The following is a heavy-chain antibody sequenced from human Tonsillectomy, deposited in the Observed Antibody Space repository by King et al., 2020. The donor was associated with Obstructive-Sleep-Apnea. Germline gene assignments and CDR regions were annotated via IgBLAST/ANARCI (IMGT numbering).Heavy chain of an antibody. CDR3: GRDPYSKDILTGYRY. V-gene: IGHV1-69*17. J-gene: IGHJ4*02. CDR1: VGTFSSYS. Sequence: QLVQSGAEMKKPGSSVKVACKASVGTFSSYSFSWGRQSPGQGLEWMGGIIPIFGITNYAQKFQGRVTLTADKSTSTAYMELSSLRSEDTAVYYCGRDPYSKDILTGYRYWGQGTLVTVSS. D-gene: IGHD3-9*01. CDR2: IIPIFGIT.